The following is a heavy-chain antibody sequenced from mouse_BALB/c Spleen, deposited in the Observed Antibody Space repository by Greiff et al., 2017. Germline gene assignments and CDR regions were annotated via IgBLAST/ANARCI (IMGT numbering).Heavy chain of an antibody. Sequence: EVKLVESGGGLVQPGGSLKLSCAASGFTFSSYGMSWVRQTPDKRLELVATINSNGGSTYYPDSVKGRFTISRDNAKNTLYLQMSSLKSEDTAMYYCAREAYYYGSSYFDYWGQGTTLTVSS. CDR3: AREAYYYGSSYFDY. D-gene: IGHD1-1*01. J-gene: IGHJ2*01. CDR2: INSNGGST. V-gene: IGHV5-6-3*01. CDR1: GFTFSSYG.